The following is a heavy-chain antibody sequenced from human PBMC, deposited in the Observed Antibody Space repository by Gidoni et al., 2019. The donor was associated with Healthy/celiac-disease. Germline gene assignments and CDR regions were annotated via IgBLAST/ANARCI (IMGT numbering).Heavy chain of an antibody. Sequence: QVQLVASGGCVVQPGRSLRRSCAPSGFPFLRYAMHWVRQAPGKGLEWVAVISYDGSNKYYADSVKGRFTISRDNSKNTLYLQMNSLRAEDTAVYYCARAFYCSSTSCSDWFDPWGQGTLVTVSS. J-gene: IGHJ5*02. V-gene: IGHV3-30-3*01. CDR3: ARAFYCSSTSCSDWFDP. CDR1: GFPFLRYA. D-gene: IGHD2-2*01. CDR2: ISYDGSNK.